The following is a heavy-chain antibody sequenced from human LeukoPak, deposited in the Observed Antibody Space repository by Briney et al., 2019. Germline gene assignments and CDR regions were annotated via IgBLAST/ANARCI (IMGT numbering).Heavy chain of an antibody. V-gene: IGHV3-53*01. J-gene: IGHJ4*02. CDR1: GFTVSSNY. CDR3: ARDRLLWFGELLPNCFDY. CDR2: IYSGGST. Sequence: PGGSLRLSCAASGFTVSSNYMSWVRQAPGKGLEWVSVIYSGGSTYYADSVKGRFTISRDNAKNSLYLQMNSLRAEDTAVYYCARDRLLWFGELLPNCFDYWGQGTLVTVSS. D-gene: IGHD3-10*01.